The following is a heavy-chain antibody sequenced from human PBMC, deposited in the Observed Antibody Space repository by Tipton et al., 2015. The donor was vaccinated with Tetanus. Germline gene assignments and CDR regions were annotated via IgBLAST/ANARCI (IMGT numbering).Heavy chain of an antibody. V-gene: IGHV4-30-4*01. Sequence: TLSLTCTVSGDSISSGDFYWTWIRQAPGQGLEWIGYIYNNGNTYYNPSLLGRITISLDTSKNQFSLSLNSLTAADTAVYSCARERILPGYFGIFDSWGQGALVTVSS. CDR2: IYNNGNT. J-gene: IGHJ4*02. CDR1: GDSISSGDFY. D-gene: IGHD3-9*01. CDR3: ARERILPGYFGIFDS.